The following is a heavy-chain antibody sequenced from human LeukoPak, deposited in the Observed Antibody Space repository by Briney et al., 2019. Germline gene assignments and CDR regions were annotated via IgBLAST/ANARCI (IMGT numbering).Heavy chain of an antibody. D-gene: IGHD5-24*01. Sequence: ASVKVSCKASGYTFTGYYMHWVRQAPGQGLEWMGWINPNSGGTNYAQKLQGRVTMTTDTSTSTAYMELRSLGSDDPAVYYCARLMARPNYYYFDYWGQGTLVTVSS. J-gene: IGHJ4*02. CDR3: ARLMARPNYYYFDY. CDR1: GYTFTGYY. CDR2: INPNSGGT. V-gene: IGHV1-2*02.